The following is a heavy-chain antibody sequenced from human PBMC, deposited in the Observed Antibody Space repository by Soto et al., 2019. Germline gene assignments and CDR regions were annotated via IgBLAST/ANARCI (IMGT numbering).Heavy chain of an antibody. J-gene: IGHJ6*03. CDR1: GYTFTSYG. Sequence: ASVKVSCKASGYTFTSYGISWVRQAPGQGLEWMGWISAYNGNPNYAQKLQGRVTMTTDTSTSTAYMELRSMRSDDTAADYCARGSWNDNSDYYMDVWGKGTTVTVSS. CDR3: ARGSWNDNSDYYMDV. D-gene: IGHD1-1*01. V-gene: IGHV1-18*01. CDR2: ISAYNGNP.